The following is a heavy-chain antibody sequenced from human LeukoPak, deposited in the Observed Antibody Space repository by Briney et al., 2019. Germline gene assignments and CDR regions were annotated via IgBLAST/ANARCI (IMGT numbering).Heavy chain of an antibody. CDR1: GFTFGKYW. Sequence: QAGGSLRLSCVASGFTFGKYWMSWVRQAPGKGLEWVANIKLDGSEKNYVGSVKGRFTISRDNTKNSLYLQMNSLRAEDTAVFYCARDQYDTWSRGGNFDSWGQGTLVIVSS. CDR2: IKLDGSEK. D-gene: IGHD3-3*01. V-gene: IGHV3-7*03. CDR3: ARDQYDTWSRGGNFDS. J-gene: IGHJ4*02.